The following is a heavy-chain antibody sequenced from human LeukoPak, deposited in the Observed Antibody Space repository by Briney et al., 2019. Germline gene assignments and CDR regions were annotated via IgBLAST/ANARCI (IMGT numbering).Heavy chain of an antibody. CDR3: ARGGRYPRRDFDY. V-gene: IGHV1-8*03. CDR1: GYTFTMYD. Sequence: ASVKVSFKASGYTFTMYDINWVRQATGQGREGMGWMNPNSGNTGYAQKFQGRVTITRNTSISTAYMELSSLRSEDTAVYYCARGGRYPRRDFDYWGQGTLVTVSS. J-gene: IGHJ4*02. CDR2: MNPNSGNT. D-gene: IGHD1-14*01.